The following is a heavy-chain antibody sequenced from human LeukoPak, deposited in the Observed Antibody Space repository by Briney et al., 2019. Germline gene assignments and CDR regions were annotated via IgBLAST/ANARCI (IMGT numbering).Heavy chain of an antibody. V-gene: IGHV1-46*01. D-gene: IGHD3-10*01. CDR1: GYTFTSYY. Sequence: ASVKVSCKASGYTFTSYYMHWVRQAPGQGLEWMGIINPSGGSTSYAQKFQGRVTMTRDTSTSTVYMELSSLRSEDTAVYYCARDITMVRGSVGYYMDVWGKGTTVTVSS. CDR2: INPSGGST. J-gene: IGHJ6*03. CDR3: ARDITMVRGSVGYYMDV.